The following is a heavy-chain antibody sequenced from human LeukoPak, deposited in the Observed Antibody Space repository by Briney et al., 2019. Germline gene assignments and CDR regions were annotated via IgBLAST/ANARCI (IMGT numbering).Heavy chain of an antibody. CDR2: IYYSGST. CDR3: ARAYSGYDLGY. Sequence: SGTLSLTCAVSGGSISSSNWWSWVRQPPGKGLEWIGYIYYSGSTNYNPSLKSRVTISVDTSKNQFSLKLSSVTAADTAVYYCARAYSGYDLGYWGQGTLVTVSS. D-gene: IGHD5-12*01. V-gene: IGHV4-4*02. J-gene: IGHJ4*02. CDR1: GGSISSSNW.